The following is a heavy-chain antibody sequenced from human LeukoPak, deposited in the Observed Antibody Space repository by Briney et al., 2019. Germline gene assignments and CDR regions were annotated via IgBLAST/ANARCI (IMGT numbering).Heavy chain of an antibody. V-gene: IGHV1-69*13. J-gene: IGHJ4*02. CDR3: ATNYYYDSSGHYYYF. Sequence: ASVKVSCKASGGTFSSYAISWVRQAPGQGLEWMGGIIPIFGTANYAQEFQGRVTITADESTSTAYMELSSLRSEDTAVYYCATNYYYDSSGHYYYFWGQGTLVTVSS. CDR1: GGTFSSYA. CDR2: IIPIFGTA. D-gene: IGHD3-22*01.